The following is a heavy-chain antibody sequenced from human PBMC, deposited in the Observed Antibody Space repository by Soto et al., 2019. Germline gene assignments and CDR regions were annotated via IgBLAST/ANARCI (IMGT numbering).Heavy chain of an antibody. D-gene: IGHD3-3*02. V-gene: IGHV3-9*01. CDR2: LSLHSGSI. J-gene: IGHJ3*02. Sequence: EVQLVESGGGLVQPGRSLRLSCAASGFTFDDYAMHWVRQAPGKGLEWVSGLSLHSGSIGYADSVKGRFTISRDNANNSLYLQMNSLRAEDTALYYCAKDNVNHFYDAFDIWGQGTMVTVSS. CDR1: GFTFDDYA. CDR3: AKDNVNHFYDAFDI.